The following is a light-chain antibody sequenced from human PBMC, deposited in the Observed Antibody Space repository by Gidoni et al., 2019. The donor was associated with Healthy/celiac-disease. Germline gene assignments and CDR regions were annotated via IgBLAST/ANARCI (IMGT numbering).Light chain of an antibody. Sequence: QSALTQPRPVSGSPGQSVTISCTGTTSDVGGYNYVSWYQHHPGEAPKLMIYDVSKRPSGVPDRFSGSKSGNTASLTISGLQAEDEADYYCCSYAGSYTSWVFGGGTKLTVL. CDR1: TSDVGGYNY. V-gene: IGLV2-11*01. CDR3: CSYAGSYTSWV. J-gene: IGLJ3*02. CDR2: DVS.